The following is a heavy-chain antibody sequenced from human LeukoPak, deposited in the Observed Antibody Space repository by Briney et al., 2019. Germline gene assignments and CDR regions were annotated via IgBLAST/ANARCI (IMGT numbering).Heavy chain of an antibody. D-gene: IGHD2-21*02. CDR2: IYYSGSA. V-gene: IGHV4-59*12. CDR3: ARDGGPLAYCGGDCYSV. CDR1: GGSISDYY. Sequence: PLETLSLTCTVSGGSISDYYWSWIRQPPGKGLEWIGYIYYSGSANYNPSLKSRVTISVDTSKNQFSLKLSSVTAADTAVYYCARDGGPLAYCGGDCYSVWGQGTLVTASS. J-gene: IGHJ4*02.